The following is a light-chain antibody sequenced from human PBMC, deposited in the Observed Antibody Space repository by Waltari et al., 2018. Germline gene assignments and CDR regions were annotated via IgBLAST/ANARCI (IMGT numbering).Light chain of an antibody. Sequence: DIQMTQSPSSLSASVGDRVTITCRASQSISSYLNWYQQKPGKAPKLLIYAASSLQSGVPSRFSSSGSGADFTITISSLQPEDFATYYCQQSYSTPDTFGQGTKLEI. CDR2: AAS. V-gene: IGKV1-39*01. CDR1: QSISSY. CDR3: QQSYSTPDT. J-gene: IGKJ2*01.